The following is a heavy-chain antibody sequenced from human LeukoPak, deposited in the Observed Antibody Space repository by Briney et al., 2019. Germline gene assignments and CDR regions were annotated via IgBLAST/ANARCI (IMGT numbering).Heavy chain of an antibody. CDR1: GFTFSSYS. V-gene: IGHV3-23*01. CDR3: AKALGGDYGDY. J-gene: IGHJ4*02. D-gene: IGHD4-17*01. CDR2: ISGSGGST. Sequence: GGSLRLSCAASGFTFSSYSMNWVRQAPGKGLEWVSAISGSGGSTYYADSVKGRFTISRDNSKNTLYLQMNSLRAEDTAVYYCAKALGGDYGDYWGQGTLVTVSS.